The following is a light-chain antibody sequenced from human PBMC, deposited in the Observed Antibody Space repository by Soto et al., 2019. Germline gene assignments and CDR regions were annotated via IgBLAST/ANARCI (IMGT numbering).Light chain of an antibody. V-gene: IGKV1-6*01. Sequence: AIQMTQSPSSLSASVGDRVTITCRASQDISDDVGWYQQTPGKAPKLLISGATKLQSGVPSRLSGSGSGVPFTLAITSLQPEDSATYFCRQNLNFSRTFGQGTKVDIK. CDR1: QDISDD. J-gene: IGKJ1*01. CDR2: GAT. CDR3: RQNLNFSRT.